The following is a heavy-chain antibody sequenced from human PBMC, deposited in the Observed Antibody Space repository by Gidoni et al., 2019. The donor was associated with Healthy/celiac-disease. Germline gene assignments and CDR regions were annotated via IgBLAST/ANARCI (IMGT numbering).Heavy chain of an antibody. CDR2: ISGSGGST. V-gene: IGHV3-23*01. J-gene: IGHJ4*02. CDR3: ARSSGSYGIPPFDY. D-gene: IGHD1-26*01. Sequence: EVPLLESGGGLVQPGGSLRLSCAASGFTFRSYAMSWVRQAPGKGLEWVSAISGSGGSTYYADSVKGRFTITRDNSKNTLYLQMNSLRAEDTAVYYCARSSGSYGIPPFDYWGQGTLVTVSS. CDR1: GFTFRSYA.